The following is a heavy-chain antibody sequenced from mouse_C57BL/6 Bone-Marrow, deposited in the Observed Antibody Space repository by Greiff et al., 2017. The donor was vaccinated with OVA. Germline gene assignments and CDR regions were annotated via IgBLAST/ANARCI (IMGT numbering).Heavy chain of an antibody. CDR1: GYTFTDYN. Sequence: VQLQQSGPELVKPGASVKIPCKASGYTFTDYNMDWVKQSHGKSLEWIGDINPNNGGTIYNQKFKGKATLTVDKSSSTAYMELRSLTSEDTAVYYCARGDYYGSSPWYFDVWGTGTTVTVSS. CDR2: INPNNGGT. D-gene: IGHD1-1*01. CDR3: ARGDYYGSSPWYFDV. J-gene: IGHJ1*03. V-gene: IGHV1-18*01.